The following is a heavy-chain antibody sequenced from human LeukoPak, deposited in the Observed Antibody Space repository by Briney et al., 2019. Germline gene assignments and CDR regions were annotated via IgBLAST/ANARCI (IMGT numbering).Heavy chain of an antibody. Sequence: GGSLRLSCAASGFAFNSYVMQWVRQAPGKGLEYVSAISGHGGNTYYADSVKGRFTISRDNSKNTLYLQMGSLRAEDMAVYYCARKDYGDYPPDYWGQGTLVTVSS. V-gene: IGHV3-64*02. D-gene: IGHD4-17*01. CDR1: GFAFNSYV. J-gene: IGHJ4*02. CDR3: ARKDYGDYPPDY. CDR2: ISGHGGNT.